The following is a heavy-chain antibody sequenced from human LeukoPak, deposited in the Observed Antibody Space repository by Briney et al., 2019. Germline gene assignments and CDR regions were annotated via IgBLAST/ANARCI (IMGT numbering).Heavy chain of an antibody. D-gene: IGHD2-2*01. CDR3: AKVSEMGVVPAAPYDY. CDR2: ISGSGGST. V-gene: IGHV3-23*01. CDR1: GFTFSSYA. Sequence: PGGSLRLSCAASGFTFSSYAMSWVRQAPGKGLEWVSAISGSGGSTYYADSVKGRFTISRDNSKNTLYLQMNSLRAEDTAVYYCAKVSEMGVVPAAPYDYWGQGTLVTVPS. J-gene: IGHJ4*02.